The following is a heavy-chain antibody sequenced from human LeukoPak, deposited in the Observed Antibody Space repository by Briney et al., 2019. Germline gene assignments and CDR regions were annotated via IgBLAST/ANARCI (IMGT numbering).Heavy chain of an antibody. V-gene: IGHV3-23*01. Sequence: GGSLRLSCAASGFTFSSYAMSWVRQAPGKGREWVSAISGSGGSTYYADSVKGRFTISRDNSKNTLYLQMNSLRAEDTAVYYCAKSTTGVGATSFDYWGQGTLVTVSS. J-gene: IGHJ4*02. CDR3: AKSTTGVGATSFDY. CDR1: GFTFSSYA. CDR2: ISGSGGST. D-gene: IGHD1-26*01.